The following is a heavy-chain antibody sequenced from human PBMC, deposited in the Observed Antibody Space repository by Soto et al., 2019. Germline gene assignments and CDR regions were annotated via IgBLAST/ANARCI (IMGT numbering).Heavy chain of an antibody. J-gene: IGHJ4*02. CDR2: IYYSGST. V-gene: IGHV4-39*07. Sequence: SETLSVTCTVSGGSISSGSYYWGWIRQPPGKGLEWIGSIYYSGSTYYNPSLKSRVTISVDTSKNQFSLRLSSVTAADTAVYYCARAPSGRFDCWGQGTLVTVSS. CDR1: GGSISSGSYY. D-gene: IGHD3-10*01. CDR3: ARAPSGRFDC.